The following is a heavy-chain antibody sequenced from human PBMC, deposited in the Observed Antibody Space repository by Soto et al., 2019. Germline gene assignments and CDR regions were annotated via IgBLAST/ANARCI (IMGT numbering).Heavy chain of an antibody. Sequence: SETLSLTCTVSGGSISSYYWSWIRQPPGKGLEYIGYIYYSGSTNYNPSLKGRVTISVDTSKNQFSLNLNSVTAADTAVYYCARLGCSGGSCPFDPWGQGTLVTVSS. CDR1: GGSISSYY. CDR3: ARLGCSGGSCPFDP. CDR2: IYYSGST. J-gene: IGHJ5*02. D-gene: IGHD2-15*01. V-gene: IGHV4-59*08.